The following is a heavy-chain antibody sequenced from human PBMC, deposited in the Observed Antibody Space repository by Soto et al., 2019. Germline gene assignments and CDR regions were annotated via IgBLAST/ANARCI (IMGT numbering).Heavy chain of an antibody. CDR1: GFTFSSYW. Sequence: EVQLVESGGGLVQPGGSLRLSCAASGFTFSSYWMHWVRQAPWKVLVWVSRINSDGSSTSYADSVKGRFTISRDNAKNTLYLQMNSLRAEDTAVYYCARTERYCTNGVCYTDYYYYGMDVWGQGTTVTVSS. V-gene: IGHV3-74*01. J-gene: IGHJ6*02. CDR3: ARTERYCTNGVCYTDYYYYGMDV. D-gene: IGHD2-8*01. CDR2: INSDGSST.